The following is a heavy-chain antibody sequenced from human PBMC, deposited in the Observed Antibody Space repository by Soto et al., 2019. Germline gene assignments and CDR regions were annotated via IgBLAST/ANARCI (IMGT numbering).Heavy chain of an antibody. V-gene: IGHV3-21*05. J-gene: IGHJ4*02. CDR1: GFTFSNYS. D-gene: IGHD6-19*01. CDR3: ARDRGSGWYRANSFDY. CDR2: ISSSSTFR. Sequence: LRLSCAASGFTFSNYSLNWVRQAPGKGLEWVSYISSSSTFRYYADSVKGRFTVSRDNARNSLYLQLNSLRDEDTALYYCARDRGSGWYRANSFDYWGQGTLVTVSS.